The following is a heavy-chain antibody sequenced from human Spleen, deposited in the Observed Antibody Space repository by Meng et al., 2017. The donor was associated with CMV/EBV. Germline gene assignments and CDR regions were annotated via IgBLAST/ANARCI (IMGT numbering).Heavy chain of an antibody. V-gene: IGHV1-18*01. CDR2: ISDYNGNT. J-gene: IGHJ4*02. CDR1: SFG. Sequence: SFGVSWVRQAPGQGLKYMGWISDYNGNTDYARRFQGRVTLTTDSSTNTVFMELRGLRSDDTAVYYCARGGMMWRSGIVVEPATAFDVWGQGTLVTVSS. CDR3: ARGGMMWRSGIVVEPATAFDV. D-gene: IGHD2-2*01.